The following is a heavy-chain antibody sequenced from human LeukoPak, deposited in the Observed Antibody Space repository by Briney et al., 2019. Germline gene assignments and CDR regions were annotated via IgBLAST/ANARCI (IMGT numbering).Heavy chain of an antibody. D-gene: IGHD6-13*01. CDR2: IYSIGSS. CDR3: ARGDSSSSY. Sequence: SETLSLTCTVSGDSVSRYYWSWIRQSAGKGLEWIGRIYSIGSSHYNPSFKSRVSMSLDTSKNQVSLSLTSVTAADTAVYYCARGDSSSSYWGQGTLVTVSS. CDR1: GDSVSRYY. J-gene: IGHJ1*01. V-gene: IGHV4-4*07.